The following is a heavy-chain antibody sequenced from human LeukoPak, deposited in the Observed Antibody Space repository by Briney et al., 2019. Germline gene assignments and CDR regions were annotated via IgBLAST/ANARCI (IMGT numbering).Heavy chain of an antibody. CDR1: GFTFSSYS. J-gene: IGHJ4*02. CDR2: ISSSSSYI. V-gene: IGHV3-21*01. CDR3: ARERNLEIAVAGTIFNY. D-gene: IGHD6-19*01. Sequence: GGSLRLSCAASGFTFSSYSMNWVRQAPGKGLEWVSSISSSSSYIYYADSVKGRFTISRDNAKNSLYLQMNSLRAEDTAVYYCARERNLEIAVAGTIFNYWGQGTLVTVSS.